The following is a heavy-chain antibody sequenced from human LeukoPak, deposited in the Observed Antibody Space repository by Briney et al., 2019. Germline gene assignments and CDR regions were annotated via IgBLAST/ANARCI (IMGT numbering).Heavy chain of an antibody. CDR1: GFTFSSYD. J-gene: IGHJ5*02. Sequence: GGSLRLSCAASGFTFSSYDMHWVRQATGKGLEWVSAIGTAGDTYYPGSVKGRFTISRENARKYLYLQMNSLRAGDTAVYYCARGYGSSSYNWFDPWGQGTLVTVSS. V-gene: IGHV3-13*01. CDR3: ARGYGSSSYNWFDP. D-gene: IGHD6-6*01. CDR2: IGTAGDT.